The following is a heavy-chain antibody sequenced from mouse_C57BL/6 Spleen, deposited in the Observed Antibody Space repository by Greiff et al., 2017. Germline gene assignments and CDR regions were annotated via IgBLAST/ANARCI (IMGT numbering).Heavy chain of an antibody. Sequence: QVQLQQPGAELVKPGASVKLSCKASGYTFTSYWMHWVKQRPGQGLEWIGMIHPNSGSTNYNEKFKSKATLTVDKSSSTAYMQLSSLASEDSAVYYCARLRAYAMDYWGQGTSVTVSS. CDR3: ARLRAYAMDY. D-gene: IGHD3-3*01. J-gene: IGHJ4*01. CDR1: GYTFTSYW. CDR2: IHPNSGST. V-gene: IGHV1-64*01.